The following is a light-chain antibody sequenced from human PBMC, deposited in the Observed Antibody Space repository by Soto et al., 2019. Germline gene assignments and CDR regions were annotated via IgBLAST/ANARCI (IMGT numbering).Light chain of an antibody. CDR2: HNT. CDR3: QSYDNSLNTYV. Sequence: QSVLTQPPSVSGAPGQRVTISCTGNSSNIGAGYDVHWYQQFPGSVPKLIIYHNTNRPSGVPDRCSGSNSGTSASLAIAGRQAEDEADYYCQSYDNSLNTYVFGTGTKVTVL. CDR1: SSNIGAGYD. J-gene: IGLJ1*01. V-gene: IGLV1-40*01.